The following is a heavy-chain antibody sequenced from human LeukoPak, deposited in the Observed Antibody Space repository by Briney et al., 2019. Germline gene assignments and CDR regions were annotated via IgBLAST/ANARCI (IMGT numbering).Heavy chain of an antibody. J-gene: IGHJ5*02. Sequence: SGPTLVNPTETLTLTCTVSGLSLSNARMGVSWIRQPPGKALEWLAHIFWNDEKSYSTSLKSRLTISKDTSKSQVVLTMTNMDPVDTATYYCARIAPHTALVTNWFAPWGQGTLVTVSS. CDR1: GLSLSNARMG. V-gene: IGHV2-26*01. D-gene: IGHD5-18*01. CDR3: ARIAPHTALVTNWFAP. CDR2: IFWNDEK.